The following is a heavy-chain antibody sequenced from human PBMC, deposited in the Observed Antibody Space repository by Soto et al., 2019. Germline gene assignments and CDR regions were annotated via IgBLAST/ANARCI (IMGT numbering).Heavy chain of an antibody. CDR1: GYTFTSYG. J-gene: IGHJ4*02. CDR2: ISAYNGNT. D-gene: IGHD1-26*01. CDR3: ARDMVVGYLDY. Sequence: WASVKVSCKASGYTFTSYGISWVRQAPGQGLEWMGWISAYNGNTNYAQKLQGRVTMATDTSTSTAYMELRSLRSDDTAVYYCARDMVVGYLDYWGQGTLVTVSS. V-gene: IGHV1-18*01.